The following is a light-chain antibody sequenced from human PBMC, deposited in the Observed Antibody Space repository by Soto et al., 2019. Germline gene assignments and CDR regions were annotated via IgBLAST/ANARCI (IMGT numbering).Light chain of an antibody. Sequence: QSVLTQPPSASGTPGQRVTISCSGSSSNIGTNYIYWYQQVPGTAPKLLIYRNNQRPSGVPDRFFDSKSGTSASLAISGLRSEDEADYYCAAWDDSLSGWVFGGGTKLTVL. J-gene: IGLJ3*02. CDR2: RNN. V-gene: IGLV1-47*01. CDR3: AAWDDSLSGWV. CDR1: SSNIGTNY.